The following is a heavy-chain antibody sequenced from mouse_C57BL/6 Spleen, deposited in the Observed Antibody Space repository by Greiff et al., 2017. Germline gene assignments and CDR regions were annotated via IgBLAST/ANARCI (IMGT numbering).Heavy chain of an antibody. CDR2: ISSGSSTI. J-gene: IGHJ4*01. D-gene: IGHD1-1*01. Sequence: EVKLVESGGGLVKPGGSLKLSCAASGFTFSDYGMHWVRQAPEKGLEWVAYISSGSSTIYYADTVKGRFTISRDNAKNTLFLQMTSLRSEDTAMYYCASGVTTVVADYAMDYWGQGTSVTVSS. CDR1: GFTFSDYG. V-gene: IGHV5-17*01. CDR3: ASGVTTVVADYAMDY.